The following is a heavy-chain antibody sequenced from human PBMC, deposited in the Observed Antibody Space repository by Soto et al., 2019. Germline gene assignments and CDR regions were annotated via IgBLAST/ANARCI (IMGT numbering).Heavy chain of an antibody. CDR1: GGSINSGGYS. V-gene: IGHV4-30-2*01. J-gene: IGHJ6*02. D-gene: IGHD3-10*01. CDR2: IYRSGSA. Sequence: QLQLQESGSGLVKPSQKLSLTCTVSGGSINSGGYSWSWIRQPPGKGLGWIGYIYRSGSAYYSPSLQNRVTISVDTSKNHFSLNLTSVTAADTAVYYCAVSGRGGLDVWGQGTTVTVSS. CDR3: AVSGRGGLDV.